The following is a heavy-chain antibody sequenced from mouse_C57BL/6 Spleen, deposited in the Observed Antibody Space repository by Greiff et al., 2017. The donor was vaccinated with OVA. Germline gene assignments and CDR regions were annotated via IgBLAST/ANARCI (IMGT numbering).Heavy chain of an antibody. V-gene: IGHV5-4*01. J-gene: IGHJ1*03. CDR2: ISDGGSYT. Sequence: EVQLQESGGGLVKPGGSLKLSCAASGFTFSSYAMSWVRQTPEKRLEWVATISDGGSYTYYPDNVKGRFTISRDNAKNNLYLQMSHLKSEDTAMYYCARDPTDWYFDVWGTGTTVTVSS. D-gene: IGHD1-1*01. CDR1: GFTFSSYA. CDR3: ARDPTDWYFDV.